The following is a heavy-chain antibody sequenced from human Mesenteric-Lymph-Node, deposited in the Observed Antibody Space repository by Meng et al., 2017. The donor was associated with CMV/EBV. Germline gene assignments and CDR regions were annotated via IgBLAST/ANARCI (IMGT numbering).Heavy chain of an antibody. J-gene: IGHJ6*02. V-gene: IGHV3-21*01. D-gene: IGHD2-2*02. CDR2: ISSSSSYI. CDR1: GFTFSSYS. CDR3: ARDGIVVVPAAIKVLDYYGMDV. Sequence: GGSLRLSCAASGFTFSSYSMNWVRQAPGKGLEWVSSISSSSSYIYYADSVKGRFTISRDNAKNSLYLQMNSLRAEDTAVYYCARDGIVVVPAAIKVLDYYGMDVWGQGTTVTVSS.